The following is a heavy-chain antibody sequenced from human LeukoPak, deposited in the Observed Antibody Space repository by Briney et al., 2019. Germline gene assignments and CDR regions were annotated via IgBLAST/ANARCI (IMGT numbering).Heavy chain of an antibody. CDR1: GFTFSNVW. D-gene: IGHD5-12*01. Sequence: GGSLRLSGAASGFTFSNVWMSWVRQAPGKGLEWVGRIKSKTDGGTIDYGAPVKGRFTISRDDSKNMVYLQIDSLKTEDTAVYYCGQASGYDRYWGQGTLVTVSS. CDR3: GQASGYDRY. CDR2: IKSKTDGGTI. J-gene: IGHJ4*02. V-gene: IGHV3-15*01.